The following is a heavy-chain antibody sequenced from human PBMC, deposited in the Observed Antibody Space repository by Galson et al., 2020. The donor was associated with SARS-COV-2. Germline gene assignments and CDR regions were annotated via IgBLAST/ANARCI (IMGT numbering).Heavy chain of an antibody. CDR1: CGSRRGYS. CDR2: TNQSGYTTSIGQLNHSGST. V-gene: IGHV4-34*01. CDR3: ARGDSVVTPSRPDY. D-gene: IGHD2-21*02. Sequence: YEALAPTTAVYCGSRRGYSLSWIRQPPWEGLEWIGETNQSGYTTSIGQLNHSGSTNYNPSLKSRVIISVDPSKNQFSLKLSSVTAADTAVYYCARGDSVVTPSRPDYWGQGSLVTVSS. J-gene: IGHJ4*02.